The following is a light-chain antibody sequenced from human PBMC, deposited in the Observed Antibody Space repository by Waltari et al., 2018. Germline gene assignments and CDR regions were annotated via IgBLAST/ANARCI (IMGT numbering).Light chain of an antibody. Sequence: DIVMTQSPDSLAVSLGEWATINCKSSQSVLYSSNNKKYLAWYQQKPGQPPRLLIYWASTRESGVPDRFSGSGSETDFTLTISSLQAEDVAVYYCQQYYSTPPLTFGGGTKVEIK. J-gene: IGKJ4*01. V-gene: IGKV4-1*01. CDR3: QQYYSTPPLT. CDR2: WAS. CDR1: QSVLYSSNNKKY.